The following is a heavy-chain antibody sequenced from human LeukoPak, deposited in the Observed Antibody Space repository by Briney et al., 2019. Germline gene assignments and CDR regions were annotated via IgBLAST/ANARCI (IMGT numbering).Heavy chain of an antibody. J-gene: IGHJ4*02. D-gene: IGHD2-15*01. CDR1: GFSLRTYA. Sequence: GQSLRLSCAASGFSLRTYAMNWVRQVPGKGLEWVSSIGGSDDTRYYADSVKGRFTISSDFSTNTVSLQMTSLRAEDTAVYFCAKGLVVNDNYFDNWGQGTLDTVSS. CDR2: IGGSDDTR. V-gene: IGHV3-23*01. CDR3: AKGLVVNDNYFDN.